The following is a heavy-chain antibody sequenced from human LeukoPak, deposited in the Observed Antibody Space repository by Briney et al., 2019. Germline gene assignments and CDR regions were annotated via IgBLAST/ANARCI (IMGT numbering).Heavy chain of an antibody. J-gene: IGHJ4*02. Sequence: GGSLRLSCAASGFIFNTYAMNWVRQAPGKGLEWVSSVNGRGIRTDYADSVKGRFTISRDNSKNTLYLQMNSLRAEDTAVYYCARRVRDSSGYYYVDYWGQGTLVTVSS. CDR3: ARRVRDSSGYYYVDY. V-gene: IGHV3-23*01. D-gene: IGHD3-22*01. CDR1: GFIFNTYA. CDR2: VNGRGIRT.